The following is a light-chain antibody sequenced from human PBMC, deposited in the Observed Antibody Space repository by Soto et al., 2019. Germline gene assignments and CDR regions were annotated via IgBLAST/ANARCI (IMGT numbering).Light chain of an antibody. V-gene: IGKV3-15*01. J-gene: IGKJ1*01. CDR3: QHYNNWPPWT. CDR2: GAS. CDR1: QSVSSN. Sequence: EIVMTQSPATLSVSPGERATLSCRASQSVSSNLAWYQQKPGQAPRLLIYGASIRATGIPARFSGSGSGTEFTLTISSRQSEDFAVYYCQHYNNWPPWTFGQGTKVEIK.